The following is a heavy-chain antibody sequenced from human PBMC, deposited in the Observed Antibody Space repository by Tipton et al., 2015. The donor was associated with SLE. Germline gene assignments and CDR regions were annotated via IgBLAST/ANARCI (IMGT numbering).Heavy chain of an antibody. V-gene: IGHV4-34*01. Sequence: TLSLTCAVYGGSFSGYYWSWIRQSPGKGLEWIGDINHSGSTNYNPSLKSRVTISVDTSKNQFSLRLRSVTAADTAVYYCARGGGGYQLLSGYYYYMDVWGKGTTVTVSS. D-gene: IGHD2-2*01. CDR2: INHSGST. CDR3: ARGGGGYQLLSGYYYYMDV. J-gene: IGHJ6*03. CDR1: GGSFSGYY.